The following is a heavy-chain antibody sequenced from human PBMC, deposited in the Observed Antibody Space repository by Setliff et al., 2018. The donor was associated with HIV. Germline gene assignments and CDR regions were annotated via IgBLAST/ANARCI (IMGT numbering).Heavy chain of an antibody. J-gene: IGHJ6*03. CDR3: ARGRVMVYANRRYYYHMDG. Sequence: ASVKVSCKASGFTFINYDINWVRQAPGQGLGWMGWMNPNSSNTGYAQKFQGRVAMTRNTPINTAYMELSSLRSEDTAVYYCARGRVMVYANRRYYYHMDGWGKGTTVTVS. CDR2: MNPNSSNT. CDR1: GFTFINYD. V-gene: IGHV1-8*02. D-gene: IGHD2-8*01.